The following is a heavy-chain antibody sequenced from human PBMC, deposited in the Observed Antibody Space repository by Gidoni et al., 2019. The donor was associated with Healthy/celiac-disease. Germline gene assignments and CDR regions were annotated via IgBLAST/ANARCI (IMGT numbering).Heavy chain of an antibody. J-gene: IGHJ4*02. CDR3: AKTMIVVVIEYYFDY. Sequence: EVQLLESGGGLVQPGGSLRLSCAASGFPFSSYAMSWVRQAPGKGLEWVSAISGSGGSTYYADSVKGRFTISRDNSKNTLYLQMNSLRAEDTAVYYCAKTMIVVVIEYYFDYWGQGTLVTVSS. D-gene: IGHD3-22*01. CDR2: ISGSGGST. V-gene: IGHV3-23*01. CDR1: GFPFSSYA.